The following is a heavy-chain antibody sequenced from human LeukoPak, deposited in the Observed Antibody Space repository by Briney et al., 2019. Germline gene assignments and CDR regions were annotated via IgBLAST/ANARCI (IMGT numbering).Heavy chain of an antibody. Sequence: GESLKISCKGSGYSFTSYWIGWVRQLPGKGLEWMGIIYPGDSDTRYSPSFQGQVTISADKSISTAYLQWSSLKALDTAMYYCARESVHEGFDPWGQGTLVTVSS. J-gene: IGHJ5*02. CDR3: ARESVHEGFDP. CDR1: GYSFTSYW. V-gene: IGHV5-51*01. CDR2: IYPGDSDT.